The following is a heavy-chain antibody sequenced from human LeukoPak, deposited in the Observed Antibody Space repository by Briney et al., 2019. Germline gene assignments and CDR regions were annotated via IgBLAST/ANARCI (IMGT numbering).Heavy chain of an antibody. V-gene: IGHV1-2*02. CDR3: ATETTVTPRGVY. CDR2: INPNSGGT. D-gene: IGHD4-17*01. Sequence: ASVKVSCKASGYTFIDYYMRWVRQAPGQGLEWMGWINPNSGGTKYAQKFQGRVTMTRDTSISTAYMELSSLGSDDTAVYYCATETTVTPRGVYWGQGTLVAVSS. J-gene: IGHJ4*02. CDR1: GYTFIDYY.